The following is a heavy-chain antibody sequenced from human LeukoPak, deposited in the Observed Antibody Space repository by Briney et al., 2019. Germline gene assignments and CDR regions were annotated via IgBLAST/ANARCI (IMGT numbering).Heavy chain of an antibody. CDR2: IKSKTDGGTT. CDR3: TTAYVLLWFGELLPHTFDY. V-gene: IGHV3-15*01. J-gene: IGHJ4*02. CDR1: GFTFSNAW. Sequence: GGSLRLSCAASGFTFSNAWMSWVRQAPGKGPEWVGRIKSKTDGGTTDYAAPVKGRFTISRDDSKNTLYLQMNSLKTEDTAVYYCTTAYVLLWFGELLPHTFDYWGQGTLVTVSS. D-gene: IGHD3-10*01.